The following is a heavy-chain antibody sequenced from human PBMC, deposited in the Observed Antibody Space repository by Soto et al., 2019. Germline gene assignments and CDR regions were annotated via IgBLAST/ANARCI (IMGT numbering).Heavy chain of an antibody. CDR3: ARVLSGSSLFDY. CDR1: GGSISSDY. Sequence: SETQSLTCTVSGGSISSDYWSWIRQPPGKGLEWIGYISYSGNTNYNPSLKSLVTISVDTSKKQFSLKLRSVTAADTAVYYCARVLSGSSLFDYWGQGMLVTVSS. D-gene: IGHD1-26*01. CDR2: ISYSGNT. V-gene: IGHV4-59*01. J-gene: IGHJ4*02.